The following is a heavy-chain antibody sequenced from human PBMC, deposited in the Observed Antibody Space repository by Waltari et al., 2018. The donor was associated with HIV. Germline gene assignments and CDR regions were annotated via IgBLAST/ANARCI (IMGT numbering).Heavy chain of an antibody. Sequence: EVQLVESGGVVVQPGGSLRISCAASGSTFADYAMHWVRQAPGKGLEWVSLISWDGGSTYYADSVKGRFTISRDNSKNSLYLQMNSLRAEDTALYYCSTYGDSEAFDIWGQGTMVTVSS. CDR3: STYGDSEAFDI. V-gene: IGHV3-43D*03. D-gene: IGHD4-17*01. J-gene: IGHJ3*02. CDR2: ISWDGGST. CDR1: GSTFADYA.